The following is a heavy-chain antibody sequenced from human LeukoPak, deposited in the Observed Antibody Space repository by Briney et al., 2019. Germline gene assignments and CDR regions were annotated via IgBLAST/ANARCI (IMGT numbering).Heavy chain of an antibody. V-gene: IGHV4-59*01. CDR1: GGSISSYY. J-gene: IGHJ6*02. CDR2: IYYSGST. D-gene: IGHD5-18*01. CDR3: ARSEATAMVYYYYGMDV. Sequence: SETLSLTCTVSGGSISSYYWSWIRQPPGKGLEWIGYIYYSGSTNYNPSLKSRVTISGDVSKNQFSLKLSSVTAAGTAVYYCARSEATAMVYYYYGMDVWGQGTTVTVSS.